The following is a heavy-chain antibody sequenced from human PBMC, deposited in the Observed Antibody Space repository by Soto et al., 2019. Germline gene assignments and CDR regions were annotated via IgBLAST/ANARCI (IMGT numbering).Heavy chain of an antibody. CDR1: GYSISSGYY. CDR2: IYHSGST. D-gene: IGHD3-10*01. V-gene: IGHV4-38-2*01. Sequence: SETLSLTCAVSGYSISSGYYWGWIRQPPGQGLEWIGSIYHSGSTYYNPSLKSRVTISVDTSKNQFSLKLSSVTAADTAVYYCARASLHGLWFGELLSEYYFDYWGQGTLVTVSS. J-gene: IGHJ4*02. CDR3: ARASLHGLWFGELLSEYYFDY.